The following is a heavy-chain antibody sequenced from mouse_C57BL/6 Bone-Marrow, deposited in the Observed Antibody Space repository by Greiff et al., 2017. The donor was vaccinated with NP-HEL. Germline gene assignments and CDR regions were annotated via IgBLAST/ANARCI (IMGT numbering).Heavy chain of an antibody. J-gene: IGHJ2*01. CDR1: GFTFSSYA. V-gene: IGHV5-4*01. CDR2: ISDGGSYT. D-gene: IGHD2-5*01. CDR3: ARGAVTFDY. Sequence: EVQLVESGGGLVKPGGSLKLSCAASGFTFSSYAMSWVRQTPEKRLEWVATISDGGSYTYYPDNVKGRFTISRDNAKNNLYLQMSHLKSEDTAMYYCARGAVTFDYWGQGTTLTVSS.